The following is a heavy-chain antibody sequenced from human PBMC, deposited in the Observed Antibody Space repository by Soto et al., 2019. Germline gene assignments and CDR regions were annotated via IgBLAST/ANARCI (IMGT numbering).Heavy chain of an antibody. D-gene: IGHD1-26*01. CDR1: GYTFTSYA. Sequence: ASVKVSCKASGYTFTSYAMHWARQSPGQRLEWMGWINAGNGNTKYSQKFQGRVTITRDTSASTAYMELSSLRSEDTAVYYCARDKVGTVSVCDYWGQGTLVTVSS. CDR2: INAGNGNT. CDR3: ARDKVGTVSVCDY. V-gene: IGHV1-3*01. J-gene: IGHJ4*02.